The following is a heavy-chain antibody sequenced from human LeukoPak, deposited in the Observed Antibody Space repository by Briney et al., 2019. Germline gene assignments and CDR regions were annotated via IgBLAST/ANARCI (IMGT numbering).Heavy chain of an antibody. Sequence: SETLSLTCTVSGGSLSSSSSYWGWARQPPGTGLEWIGSIYYSGSTYYNPPLKSRVTISVDTSKNQFSLKLSSVTAADTAVYYCASIANHDFWRYYFDYWGQGTLVTVSS. J-gene: IGHJ4*02. D-gene: IGHD3-3*01. V-gene: IGHV4-39*01. CDR2: IYYSGST. CDR3: ASIANHDFWRYYFDY. CDR1: GGSLSSSSSY.